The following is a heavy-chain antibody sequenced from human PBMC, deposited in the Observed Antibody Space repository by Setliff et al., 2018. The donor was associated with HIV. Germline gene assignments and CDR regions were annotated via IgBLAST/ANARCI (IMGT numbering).Heavy chain of an antibody. J-gene: IGHJ4*02. Sequence: SETLSLTCTVSGGSISRSTHHWAWIRQPPGKGLEWIGALSSKGQAYYNPSLKSRVAISIDSSKNLFSLRLDSLTAADTAVYYCAAQDLDLVKCHYMDYWGPGALVTVSS. CDR1: GGSISRSTHH. CDR2: LSSKGQA. V-gene: IGHV4-39*07. D-gene: IGHD2-21*01. CDR3: AAQDLDLVKCHYMDY.